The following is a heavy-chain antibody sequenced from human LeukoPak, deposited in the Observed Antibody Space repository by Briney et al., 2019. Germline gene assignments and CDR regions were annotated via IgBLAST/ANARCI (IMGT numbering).Heavy chain of an antibody. V-gene: IGHV3-48*04. CDR1: GFTCSAFS. D-gene: IGHD3-10*01. Sequence: WVSLRLSCAACGFTCSAFSRHWVRQAPGKGLEGRSYISDGTANIIYYADSVKGRFTTSRDNAKDSLHLQMNSLRAEDTAVYFCARVRGPTFGSSYLDVWGKGTTVTVSS. CDR2: ISDGTANII. CDR3: ARVRGPTFGSSYLDV. J-gene: IGHJ6*03.